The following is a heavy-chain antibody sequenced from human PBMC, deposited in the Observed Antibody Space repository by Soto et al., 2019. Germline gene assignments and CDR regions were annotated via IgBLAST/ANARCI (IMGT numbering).Heavy chain of an antibody. D-gene: IGHD2-21*01. J-gene: IGHJ4*02. CDR1: GASFSDANYY. V-gene: IGHV4-39*02. CDR2: FYYDGRT. CDR3: ARRSHIVVAQT. Sequence: SETLSLTCIVSGASFSDANYYWVWIRQPPGEGLEWIGSFYYDGRTYYNASLKSRVTISVDTSKNHFSLMLTSVTAADTAVYYCARRSHIVVAQTWGQGTLVTVSS.